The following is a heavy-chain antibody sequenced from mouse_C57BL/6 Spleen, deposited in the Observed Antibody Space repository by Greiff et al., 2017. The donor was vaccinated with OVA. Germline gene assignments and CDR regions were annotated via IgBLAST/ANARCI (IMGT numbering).Heavy chain of an antibody. CDR2: ISDGGSYT. CDR3: ARDEHYYGSSPWFAY. CDR1: GFTFSSYA. Sequence: EVQLVESGGGLVKPGGSLKLSCAASGFTFSSYAMSWVRQTPEKRLEWVATISDGGSYTYYPDNVKGRFTISRDNAKNNLYLQMSHLKSEDTAMYYCARDEHYYGSSPWFAYWGQGTLVTVSA. V-gene: IGHV5-4*01. J-gene: IGHJ3*01. D-gene: IGHD1-1*01.